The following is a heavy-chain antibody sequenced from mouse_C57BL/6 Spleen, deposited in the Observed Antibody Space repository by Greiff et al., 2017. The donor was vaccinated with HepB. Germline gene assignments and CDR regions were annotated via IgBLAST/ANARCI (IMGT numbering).Heavy chain of an antibody. D-gene: IGHD2-1*01. CDR1: GYTFTSYW. J-gene: IGHJ4*01. Sequence: VQLQQSGAELVKPGASVKLSCKASGYTFTSYWMHWVKQRPGQGLEWIGMIHPNSGSTNYNEKFKSKATLTVDKSSSTAYMQLSSLTSEDSAVYYCASPEVVTTYYYAMDYWGQGTSVTVSS. V-gene: IGHV1-64*01. CDR3: ASPEVVTTYYYAMDY. CDR2: IHPNSGST.